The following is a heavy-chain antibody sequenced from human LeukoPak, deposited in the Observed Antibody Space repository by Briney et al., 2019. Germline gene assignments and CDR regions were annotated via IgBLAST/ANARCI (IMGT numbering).Heavy chain of an antibody. J-gene: IGHJ4*02. V-gene: IGHV1-46*01. CDR3: AREASYGDSSGPYFDY. Sequence: GASVKVSCKTSGYSFTDYYMHWVRQAPGQGLEWMGIINPSGGSTSYAQKFQGRVTMTRDTSTSTVYMELSSLRSEDTAVYYCAREASYGDSSGPYFDYWGQGTLVTVSS. D-gene: IGHD3-22*01. CDR1: GYSFTDYY. CDR2: INPSGGST.